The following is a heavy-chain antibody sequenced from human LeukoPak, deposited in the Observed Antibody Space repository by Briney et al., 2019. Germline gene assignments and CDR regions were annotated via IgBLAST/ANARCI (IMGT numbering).Heavy chain of an antibody. CDR1: GFTFSSYW. D-gene: IGHD1-14*01. J-gene: IGHJ6*03. V-gene: IGHV3-74*01. CDR2: INSDGSST. CDR3: AREGKPEWGDYYYYYYMDV. Sequence: PGGSLRLSCAASGFTFSSYWMHWVRQAPGKGLVWVSRINSDGSSTSYADSVKGRFTISRDNAKNTLYLQMNSLRAEDTAVYYCAREGKPEWGDYYYYYYMDVGGKGTTVTVSS.